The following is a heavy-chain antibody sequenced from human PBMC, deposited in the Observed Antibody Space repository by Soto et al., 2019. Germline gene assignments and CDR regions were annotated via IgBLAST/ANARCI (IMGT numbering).Heavy chain of an antibody. Sequence: PGGSLRLSCAASGFTFSSYAMNWVRQAPGKGLEWVSVISGSGGSTYYADSVKGRFTISRDNSKNTLYLQMNSLRAEDTAVYYCGKDFRIGPRAYGGKGTLVPVSS. J-gene: IGHJ4*02. CDR2: ISGSGGST. V-gene: IGHV3-23*01. CDR1: GFTFSSYA. CDR3: GKDFRIGPRAY.